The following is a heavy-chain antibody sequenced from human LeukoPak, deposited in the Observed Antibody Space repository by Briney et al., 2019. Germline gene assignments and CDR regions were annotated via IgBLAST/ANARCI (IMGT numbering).Heavy chain of an antibody. Sequence: GGSLRLSCAASGFTFSSYGMSWVRQAPGKGLEWVSAISGSGGSTYYADSVKGRFTISRDNSKNTLYLQMNSLRAEDTAVYYCARKGPSSYGPLVNYFDYWGQGTLVTVSS. CDR2: ISGSGGST. D-gene: IGHD5-18*01. CDR1: GFTFSSYG. J-gene: IGHJ4*02. CDR3: ARKGPSSYGPLVNYFDY. V-gene: IGHV3-23*01.